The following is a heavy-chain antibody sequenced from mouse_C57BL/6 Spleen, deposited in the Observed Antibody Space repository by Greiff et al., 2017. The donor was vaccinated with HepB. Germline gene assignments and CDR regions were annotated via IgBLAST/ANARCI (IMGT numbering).Heavy chain of an antibody. Sequence: EVHLVESGGGLVKPGGSLKLSCAASGFTFSSYAMSWVRQTPEKRLEWVATISDGGSYTYYPDNVKGRFTISRDNAKNNLYLQMSHLKSEETAMYYCARVRQLRLEAFDYWGQGTTLTVSS. V-gene: IGHV5-4*01. CDR2: ISDGGSYT. D-gene: IGHD3-2*02. J-gene: IGHJ2*01. CDR3: ARVRQLRLEAFDY. CDR1: GFTFSSYA.